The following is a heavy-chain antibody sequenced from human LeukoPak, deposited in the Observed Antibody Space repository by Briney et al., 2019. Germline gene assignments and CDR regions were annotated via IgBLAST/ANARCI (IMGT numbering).Heavy chain of an antibody. D-gene: IGHD6-13*01. V-gene: IGHV4-34*01. Sequence: SETLSLTCAVYGGSFSGYYWSWIRQPPGKGLEGIGEINHSGSTNYNPSLKSRVTISVDTSKNQFSLKLSSVTAADTAVYYCARGRAAAGTSFYVDPWGQGTLVTVSS. CDR1: GGSFSGYY. CDR3: ARGRAAAGTSFYVDP. CDR2: INHSGST. J-gene: IGHJ5*02.